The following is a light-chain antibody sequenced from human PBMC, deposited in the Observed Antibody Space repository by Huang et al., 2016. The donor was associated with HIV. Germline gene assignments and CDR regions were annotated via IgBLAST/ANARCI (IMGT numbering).Light chain of an antibody. CDR3: QQYSMWPPWT. J-gene: IGKJ1*01. V-gene: IGKV3-15*01. CDR1: QTINSN. Sequence: IVMTQSPATLSVSPGESPTLSCRASQTINSNLVWYQQKPGHPPRLLIYDSSARATGVPARFSGSGSGTDFTLTISGLQSEDFAVYYCQQYSMWPPWTFGQGTKVEMK. CDR2: DSS.